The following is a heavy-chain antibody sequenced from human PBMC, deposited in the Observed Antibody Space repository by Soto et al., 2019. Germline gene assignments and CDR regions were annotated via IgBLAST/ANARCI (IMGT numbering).Heavy chain of an antibody. CDR3: ARDPTATGYWYFDL. V-gene: IGHV4-59*01. CDR2: IYYSGST. CDR1: GGSISSYY. Sequence: QVQLQESGPGLVKPSETLSLTCTVSGGSISSYYWSWIRQPPGKGLEWIGYIYYSGSTNYNPSLTSRVTISVDTSKNQFSLKLSSVTAADTAVYYCARDPTATGYWYFDLWGRGTLVTVSS. D-gene: IGHD5-12*01. J-gene: IGHJ2*01.